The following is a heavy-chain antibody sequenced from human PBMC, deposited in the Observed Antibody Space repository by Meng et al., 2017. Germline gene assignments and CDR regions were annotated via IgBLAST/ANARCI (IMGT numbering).Heavy chain of an antibody. J-gene: IGHJ4*02. CDR2: IIPIFGTA. D-gene: IGHD5-24*01. Sequence: LGQSGAEVKKPGSPVKVSCKASEGTFSSYAISWVRQAPGQGLEWMGGIIPIFGTANYAQKFQGRVTITADESTSTAYMELSSLRSEDTAVYYCARVKVYYRWLQLDYWGQGTLVTVSS. CDR1: EGTFSSYA. V-gene: IGHV1-69*01. CDR3: ARVKVYYRWLQLDY.